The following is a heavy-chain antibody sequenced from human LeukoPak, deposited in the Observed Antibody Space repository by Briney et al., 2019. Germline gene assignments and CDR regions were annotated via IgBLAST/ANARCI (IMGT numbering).Heavy chain of an antibody. D-gene: IGHD3-22*01. CDR3: PRPSHYDSRIDP. CDR1: GVSISSGDYY. CDR2: TYYSGST. Sequence: SETLSLTCTVSGVSISSGDYYWGWIRQPPGKGREWIGYTYYSGSTYYNPSLKSRVTISVATSKTQFCLKLSSVTAADTAVYYCPRPSHYDSRIDPWGEGTRVTVSS. J-gene: IGHJ5*02. V-gene: IGHV4-30-4*01.